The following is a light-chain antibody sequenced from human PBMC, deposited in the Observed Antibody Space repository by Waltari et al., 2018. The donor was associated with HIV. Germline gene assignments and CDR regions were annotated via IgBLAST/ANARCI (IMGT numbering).Light chain of an antibody. V-gene: IGLV10-54*01. Sequence: QAGLTQPPSVSKGLRQTATLTCTGNSNNVGFQGAAWLQQHQGHPPKLLSYRNNNRPSGISERLSTSRSGNTPSLTITGLQPEDEADYYCSAWDSSLSAWVFGGGTKLTVL. CDR3: SAWDSSLSAWV. J-gene: IGLJ3*02. CDR1: SNNVGFQG. CDR2: RNN.